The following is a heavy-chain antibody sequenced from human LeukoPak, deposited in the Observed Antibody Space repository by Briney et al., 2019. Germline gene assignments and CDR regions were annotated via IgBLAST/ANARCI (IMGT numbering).Heavy chain of an antibody. V-gene: IGHV4-39*01. Sequence: SQTLSLTCTVSGGSISSTNYYWAWIRQPPGKGLEWIGSISYSGNTYYNPSLESRVTISVDTSKNQFSLRLSSVTAADTAVYYCARHSGYALYNWFDPWGQGTLVTVSS. CDR3: ARHSGYALYNWFDP. J-gene: IGHJ5*02. CDR1: GGSISSTNYY. D-gene: IGHD5-12*01. CDR2: ISYSGNT.